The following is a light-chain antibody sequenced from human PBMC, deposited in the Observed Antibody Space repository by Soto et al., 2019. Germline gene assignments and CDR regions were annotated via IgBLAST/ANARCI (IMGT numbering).Light chain of an antibody. CDR1: QSVGSNF. V-gene: IGKV3-20*01. Sequence: SVLTQSPGTLSLSPGERATLSCRASQSVGSNFLAWYQQKRGQAPRTLIYAASNRASSIPDRFSGSGSGSDFTLTISRLEPEDFAEYYCQQYGSPPWAFGQGTRVEI. CDR3: QQYGSPPWA. CDR2: AAS. J-gene: IGKJ1*01.